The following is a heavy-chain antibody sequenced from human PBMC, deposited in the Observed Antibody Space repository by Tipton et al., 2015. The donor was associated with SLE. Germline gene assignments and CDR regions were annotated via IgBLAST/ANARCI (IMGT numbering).Heavy chain of an antibody. CDR2: IYYSGST. Sequence: TLSLTCTVSGGSISSGGYYWSWIRQHPGKGLEWIGYIYYSGSTYYNPSLKSRVTISVDTSKNQFSLKLSSVTAADTAVYYCAQTTVTTEGWFDPWGQGTLVTVSS. D-gene: IGHD4-17*01. V-gene: IGHV4-31*03. CDR3: AQTTVTTEGWFDP. CDR1: GGSISSGGYY. J-gene: IGHJ5*02.